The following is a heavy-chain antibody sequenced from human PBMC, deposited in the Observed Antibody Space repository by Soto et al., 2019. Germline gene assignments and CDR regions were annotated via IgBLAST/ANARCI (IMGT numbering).Heavy chain of an antibody. Sequence: QLQLQESGSGLVKPSQTLSLTCTVSGGSINSGGYSWIWIRQPPGKGLEWIGYIYHTGNTFYNPSLQSRVTISVDQSKNQFSLSLCSVTAADTAMYYCARVGRTLSTPFAYGMDVWGQGTTVTVSS. CDR1: GGSINSGGYS. D-gene: IGHD2-2*01. J-gene: IGHJ6*02. CDR3: ARVGRTLSTPFAYGMDV. V-gene: IGHV4-30-2*01. CDR2: IYHTGNT.